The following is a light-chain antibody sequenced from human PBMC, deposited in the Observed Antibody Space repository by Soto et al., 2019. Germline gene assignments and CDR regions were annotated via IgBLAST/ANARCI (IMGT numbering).Light chain of an antibody. CDR1: QGISSW. CDR3: QQDNSFPLT. V-gene: IGKV1-12*01. Sequence: DITMTQSPSSVSASVGDRVTITCRASQGISSWLAWYQQKPGKAPKLLIYAASSMQSGVTSRFIGSGSGTDFALTISSLQHEDFVTYYCQQDNSFPLTFGGGTKVEIK. CDR2: AAS. J-gene: IGKJ4*01.